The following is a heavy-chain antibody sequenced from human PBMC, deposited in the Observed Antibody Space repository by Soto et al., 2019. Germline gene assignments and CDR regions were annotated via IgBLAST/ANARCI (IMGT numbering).Heavy chain of an antibody. CDR3: AKKAVAELNLFDP. V-gene: IGHV3-23*01. J-gene: IGHJ5*02. D-gene: IGHD6-19*01. CDR1: GFTFSSYA. CDR2: ISGSGGST. Sequence: GGPLRLSCAASGFTFSSYAMSWVRQAPGKGLEWVSAISGSGGSTYYADSVKGRFTISRNNSKNTLYLQMNSLRAEGTAVYYCAKKAVAELNLFDPWGQGTLVTGSS.